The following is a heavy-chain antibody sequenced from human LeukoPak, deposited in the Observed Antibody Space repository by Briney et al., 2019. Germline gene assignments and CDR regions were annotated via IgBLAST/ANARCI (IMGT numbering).Heavy chain of an antibody. J-gene: IGHJ4*02. CDR2: IFTSGGT. CDR1: SGSISSGSYY. CDR3: AREESGYCDGGSCPYYFDY. Sequence: SETLSLTCTVSSGSISSGSYYWSWIRQPAGKGLEWIGRIFTSGGTNYNPSLKSRVTISVDTSKNQFSLELNSVTAADAAVYYCAREESGYCDGGSCPYYFDYWGQGTLVTVSS. V-gene: IGHV4-61*02. D-gene: IGHD2-15*01.